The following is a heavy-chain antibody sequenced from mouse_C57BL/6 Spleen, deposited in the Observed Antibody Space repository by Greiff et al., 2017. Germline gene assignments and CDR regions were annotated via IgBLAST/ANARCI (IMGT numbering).Heavy chain of an antibody. D-gene: IGHD4-1*01. J-gene: IGHJ2*01. Sequence: EVKVVESGGGLVKPGGSLKLSCAVSGFSFSDYGMHWVRQAPEKGLEWVAYISSGSSTIYYADPVKGRFTISSDNAKNSLFLQMTSLRSEDTAMYYCARSLGRAWWGQGTTLTVSS. CDR2: ISSGSSTI. CDR3: ARSLGRAW. CDR1: GFSFSDYG. V-gene: IGHV5-17*01.